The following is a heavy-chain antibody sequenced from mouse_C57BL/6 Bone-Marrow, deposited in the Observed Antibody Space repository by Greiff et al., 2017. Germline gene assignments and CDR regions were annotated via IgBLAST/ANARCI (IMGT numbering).Heavy chain of an antibody. D-gene: IGHD1-1*01. Sequence: EVMLVESGGDLVKPGGSLKLSCAASGFTFSSYGMSWVRQTPDKRLEWVATISSGGSYTYYPDSVKGRFTISRDNAKNTLYLQMRSLKSEDTAMYYCARQRGYYYGSSPWFAYWGQGTLVTVSA. CDR3: ARQRGYYYGSSPWFAY. J-gene: IGHJ3*01. CDR1: GFTFSSYG. V-gene: IGHV5-6*01. CDR2: ISSGGSYT.